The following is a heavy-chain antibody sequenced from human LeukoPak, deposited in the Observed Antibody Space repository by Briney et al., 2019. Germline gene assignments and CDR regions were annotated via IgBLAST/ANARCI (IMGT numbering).Heavy chain of an antibody. CDR2: IYSGGST. D-gene: IGHD2-2*01. CDR1: GFTVSSNY. J-gene: IGHJ4*02. V-gene: IGHV3-53*01. CDR3: ARRRCSSTSCFFDY. Sequence: PGGSLRLSCAASGFTVSSNYMSWVRQAPGKGLEWVSVIYSGGSTYYADSVRGRFTISRDNAKNSLFLQMNTLRAEDTAVYYCARRRCSSTSCFFDYWGQGSLVTVSS.